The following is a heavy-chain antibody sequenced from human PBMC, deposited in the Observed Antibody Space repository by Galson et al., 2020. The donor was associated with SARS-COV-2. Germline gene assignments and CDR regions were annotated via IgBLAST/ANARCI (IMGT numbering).Heavy chain of an antibody. CDR1: GFTFGSYA. J-gene: IGHJ4*02. Sequence: GGSLRLSCVDSGFTFGSYAMSWVRQAPGKGLEWVSVISVSGISTYYADSVKGRFTISRDNSNNIVYLQMNSLRAEDTAVYYCAKDNPRIAVLLNYWGQGTLVTVS. CDR3: AKDNPRIAVLLNY. V-gene: IGHV3-23*01. CDR2: ISVSGIST. D-gene: IGHD6-19*01.